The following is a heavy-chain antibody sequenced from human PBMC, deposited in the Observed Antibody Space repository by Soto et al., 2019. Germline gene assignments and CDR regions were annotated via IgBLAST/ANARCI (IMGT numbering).Heavy chain of an antibody. CDR1: GGSFNAYD. V-gene: IGHV4-34*01. D-gene: IGHD3-10*01. Sequence: SETLSLTCTVSGGSFNAYDWNWIRQPPGKGLEWIGKINHRGSTDYNASLKSRVTISVDKSKNQFSLKLSSVTAADTAVYYCARGGGLLWFGELSRGAFDIWGQGTMVTVSS. CDR3: ARGGGLLWFGELSRGAFDI. J-gene: IGHJ3*02. CDR2: INHRGST.